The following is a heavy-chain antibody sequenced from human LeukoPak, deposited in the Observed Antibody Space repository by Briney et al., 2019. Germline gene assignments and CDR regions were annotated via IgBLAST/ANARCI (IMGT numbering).Heavy chain of an antibody. J-gene: IGHJ4*02. CDR1: GYTFTGYY. CDR2: INPNSGGT. V-gene: IGHV1-2*02. D-gene: IGHD3-10*01. Sequence: ASVKVSCKASGYTFTGYYMHWVRRAPGQGLEWMGWINPNSGGTSYAQKFQGRVTMTRDTSISTAYMELSRLRSDDTAVYYCARWAKNYGSGSYYNPYYFDYWGQGTLVTVSS. CDR3: ARWAKNYGSGSYYNPYYFDY.